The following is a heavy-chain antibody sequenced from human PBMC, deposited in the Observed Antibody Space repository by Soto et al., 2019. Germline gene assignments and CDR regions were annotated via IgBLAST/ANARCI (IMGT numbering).Heavy chain of an antibody. CDR2: IRSKAYGGTT. Sequence: GGSLRLSCTASGFTFGDYAMSWFRQAPGKGLEWVGFIRSKAYGGTTEYAASVKGRFTISRDDSKSIAYLQMNSLKTEDTAVYYCTRDRPDFWSGSLNWFDPWGQGTLVTVSS. CDR3: TRDRPDFWSGSLNWFDP. D-gene: IGHD3-3*01. V-gene: IGHV3-49*03. CDR1: GFTFGDYA. J-gene: IGHJ5*02.